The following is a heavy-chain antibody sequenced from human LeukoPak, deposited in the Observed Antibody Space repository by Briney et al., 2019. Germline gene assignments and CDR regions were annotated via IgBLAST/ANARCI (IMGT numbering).Heavy chain of an antibody. CDR2: TYYRSKWSN. V-gene: IGHV6-1*01. J-gene: IGHJ4*02. CDR3: ARAVSGRFDS. Sequence: SQTLSLSCAISGDSTSSYLVTWNWIRQSPSRGLEWLGRTYYRSKWSNDYAESVKSRVTINPDTSKNQFSLQLNSVTPEDSALYFCARAVSGRFDSWGQGVLVTVSS. D-gene: IGHD1-26*01. CDR1: GDSTSSYLVT.